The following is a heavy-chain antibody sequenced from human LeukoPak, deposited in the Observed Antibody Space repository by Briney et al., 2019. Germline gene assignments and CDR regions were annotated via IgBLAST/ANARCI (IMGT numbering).Heavy chain of an antibody. CDR1: GGSIRSYY. V-gene: IGHV4-59*12. CDR3: ARDSYYYDSSGYPPAFDI. D-gene: IGHD3-22*01. CDR2: FFFGGST. Sequence: SETLSLTYTVSGGSIRSYYWSWIRQPPGKGLERIGCFFFGGSTDYNPSLQSRVTISVDTSKNRLSLRVSSVTASDTAVYYCARDSYYYDSSGYPPAFDIWGQGTMVTVSS. J-gene: IGHJ3*02.